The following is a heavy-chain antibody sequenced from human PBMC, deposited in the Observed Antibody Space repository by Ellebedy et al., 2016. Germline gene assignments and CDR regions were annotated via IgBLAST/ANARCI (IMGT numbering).Heavy chain of an antibody. Sequence: SETLSLTCTVSGYSISSGYYWGWIRQPPGKGLEWIGSIYHSGSTYYNPSLKSRVTISVDTSKNQFSLKLSSVTAADTAVYYCARVCSGSYYPLNYYYMDVWGKGTTVTVSS. V-gene: IGHV4-38-2*02. J-gene: IGHJ6*03. CDR3: ARVCSGSYYPLNYYYMDV. CDR2: IYHSGST. D-gene: IGHD1-26*01. CDR1: GYSISSGYY.